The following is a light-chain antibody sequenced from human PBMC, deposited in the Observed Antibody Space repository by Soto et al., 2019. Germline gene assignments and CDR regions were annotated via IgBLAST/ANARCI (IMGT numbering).Light chain of an antibody. CDR3: QHYNEWPLT. CDR1: QTVSNN. J-gene: IGKJ4*01. Sequence: ERVMTQFPATLSVSPGAKATLSCRASQTVSNNLAWYQQKPGQAPRLLIYFASTRATGVPARFSGSGSGTEFTLTISNLQSEDSAVYYCQHYNEWPLTFGGGTKWETK. V-gene: IGKV3-15*01. CDR2: FAS.